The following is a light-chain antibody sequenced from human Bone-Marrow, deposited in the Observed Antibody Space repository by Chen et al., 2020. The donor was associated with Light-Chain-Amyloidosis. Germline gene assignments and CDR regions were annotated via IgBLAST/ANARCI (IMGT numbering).Light chain of an antibody. CDR1: SGAVGTYNY. CDR2: AVS. V-gene: IGLV2-14*01. Sequence: QSALTQPASVSGSPGQSTTISCTGTSGAVGTYNYVSWYQQHPGKAPKVMIYAVSNRPSGVSNRFSGSKSGKTASLTISGLQAEDEADYYCSSFTSSSSYVFGPGTKVTVL. J-gene: IGLJ1*01. CDR3: SSFTSSSSYV.